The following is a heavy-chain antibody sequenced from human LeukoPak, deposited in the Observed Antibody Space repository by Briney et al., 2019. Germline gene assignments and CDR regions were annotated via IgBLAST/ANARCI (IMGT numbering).Heavy chain of an antibody. V-gene: IGHV3-48*01. J-gene: IGHJ4*02. CDR1: GFTFSSYS. D-gene: IGHD4-17*01. Sequence: PGGSLRLSCAASGFTFSSYSMNWVRQAPGKGLEWVSYISSSSSTIYYADSVKGRFTISRDNAKNSLYLQMNSLRAEDTAVYYCARGLDYGDYVGGDYWGQGTLVTVSS. CDR3: ARGLDYGDYVGGDY. CDR2: ISSSSSTI.